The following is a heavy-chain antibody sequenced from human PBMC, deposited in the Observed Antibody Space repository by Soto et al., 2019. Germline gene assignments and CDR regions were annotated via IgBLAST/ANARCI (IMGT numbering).Heavy chain of an antibody. J-gene: IGHJ6*02. CDR3: AKTDGYDNHLYYYYGMDV. CDR2: ISGSGGST. Sequence: GGSLRLSSAASGFTCSSYARSWVRQATGKGLEWVSAISGSGGSTYYADSVKGRFTISRDNSKNTLYLQMNSLGAEDTAVYYCAKTDGYDNHLYYYYGMDVWGQGTTVTV. V-gene: IGHV3-23*01. D-gene: IGHD5-12*01. CDR1: GFTCSSYA.